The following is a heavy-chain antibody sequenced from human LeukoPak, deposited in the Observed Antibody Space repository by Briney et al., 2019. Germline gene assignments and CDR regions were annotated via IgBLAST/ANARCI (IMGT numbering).Heavy chain of an antibody. Sequence: GESLKISCKDSGSNFVDYWIGWVRQVPGRGLEWMAVIFPGDSETTYSPSFQGQVSISVDTSTNTAYLEWSSLKASDTAMYYCARLRSSSWYRALDSWGQGTLVTVSS. D-gene: IGHD6-13*01. CDR3: ARLRSSSWYRALDS. V-gene: IGHV5-51*01. CDR2: IFPGDSET. CDR1: GSNFVDYW. J-gene: IGHJ4*02.